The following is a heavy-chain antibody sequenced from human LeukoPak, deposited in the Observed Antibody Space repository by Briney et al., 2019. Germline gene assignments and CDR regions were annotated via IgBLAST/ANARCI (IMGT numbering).Heavy chain of an antibody. CDR3: ASEYCSSTSCYGANAFDI. CDR2: IIPILGIA. CDR1: GGTFSSYT. J-gene: IGHJ3*02. D-gene: IGHD2-2*01. V-gene: IGHV1-69*02. Sequence: SVKVSCKASGGTFSSYTISWVRQAPGQGLEWMGRIIPILGIANYAQKFQGRVTITADKSTSTAYMELSSLRSEDTAVYYCASEYCSSTSCYGANAFDIWGQGTLVTVSS.